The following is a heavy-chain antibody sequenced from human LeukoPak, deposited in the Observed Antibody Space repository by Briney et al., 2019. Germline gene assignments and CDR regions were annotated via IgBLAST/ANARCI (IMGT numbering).Heavy chain of an antibody. D-gene: IGHD3-22*01. CDR1: GFTVSSNH. V-gene: IGHV3-53*01. CDR3: ARGPYHFDSSGYYQPFHY. J-gene: IGHJ4*02. CDR2: IYSGGRT. Sequence: GGSLRLSCAASGFTVSSNHMSWVLQAPGKGLEWVSVIYSGGRTYYSDSVKGRFTISRDNSKNTLYLQMESLRAEDTAVYYCARGPYHFDSSGYYQPFHYWGQGTLVTVSS.